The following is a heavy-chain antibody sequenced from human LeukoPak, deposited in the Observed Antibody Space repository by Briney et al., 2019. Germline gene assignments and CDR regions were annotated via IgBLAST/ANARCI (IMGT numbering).Heavy chain of an antibody. V-gene: IGHV3-53*05. CDR1: GFTVSSYY. Sequence: GGSLRLSCAASGFTVSSYYMSWVRQAPGKGLEWVSVLYSDYSTYYADSVKGRFTISRDNSKNTLYLQMNSLRAEDTAVYYCARWALWGEVRFTTQNWFDPWGQGTLVTVSS. CDR3: ARWALWGEVRFTTQNWFDP. J-gene: IGHJ5*02. D-gene: IGHD3-10*01. CDR2: LYSDYST.